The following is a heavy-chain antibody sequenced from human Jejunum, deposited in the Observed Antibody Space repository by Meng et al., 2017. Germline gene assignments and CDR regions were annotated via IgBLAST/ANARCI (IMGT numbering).Heavy chain of an antibody. Sequence: HGQVGQSGADVRQAEPSVTVSRTASVCAFCIDTFCWVRTVHGQGIEWKGVILPMFSTVRFAQLFQGRGMIIAYKSTSTAFMELGSLTPDDTATYYCARTPGGSSSYIERFEYWGQGTLVTVSS. V-gene: IGHV1-69*06. CDR1: VCAFCIDT. CDR2: ILPMFSTV. D-gene: IGHD6-13*01. CDR3: ARTPGGSSSYIERFEY. J-gene: IGHJ4*02.